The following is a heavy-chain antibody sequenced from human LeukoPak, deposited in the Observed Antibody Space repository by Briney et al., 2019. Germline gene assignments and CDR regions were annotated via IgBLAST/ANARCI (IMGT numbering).Heavy chain of an antibody. Sequence: GASVTVSCKASGYTFTIYYMHWVRQAPGQGLEWMGIINPSGGSTSYAQKFQGRVTMTRDTSTSTVYMELSSLRSEDTAVCDCARGGNYYDSSGYNYWGEGSLVTVYS. CDR1: GYTFTIYY. V-gene: IGHV1-46*01. D-gene: IGHD3-22*01. CDR2: INPSGGST. CDR3: ARGGNYYDSSGYNY. J-gene: IGHJ4*02.